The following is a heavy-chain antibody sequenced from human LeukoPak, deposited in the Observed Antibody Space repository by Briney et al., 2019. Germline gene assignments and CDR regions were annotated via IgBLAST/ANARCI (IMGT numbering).Heavy chain of an antibody. D-gene: IGHD6-13*01. V-gene: IGHV1-18*04. CDR1: GYTFTSYG. Sequence: GASVKVSCKASGYTFTSYGISWVRQAPGQGLEWMGWISGYNGNTNYAQKLQGRVTMTTDTSTRTACMELRSLTSDDTAVYYCARCSSSNQPPLYWGQGTLVTVSS. J-gene: IGHJ4*02. CDR3: ARCSSSNQPPLY. CDR2: ISGYNGNT.